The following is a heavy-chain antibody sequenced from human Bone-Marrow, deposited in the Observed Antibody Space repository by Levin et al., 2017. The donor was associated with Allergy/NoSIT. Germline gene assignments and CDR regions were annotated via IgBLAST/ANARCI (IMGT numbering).Heavy chain of an antibody. V-gene: IGHV4-39*01. J-gene: IGHJ5*02. CDR1: GGSISSTSCY. D-gene: IGHD3-9*01. CDR3: ASLVKPGWFDP. Sequence: SETLSLTCTASGGSISSTSCYWAWIRQPPGKGREWMGTIYYTGNTYYNSSLKSRVTLSVDTTRNQFSLKLNSVTAADTAIYYCASLVKPGWFDPWGQGALVTVSS. CDR2: IYYTGNT.